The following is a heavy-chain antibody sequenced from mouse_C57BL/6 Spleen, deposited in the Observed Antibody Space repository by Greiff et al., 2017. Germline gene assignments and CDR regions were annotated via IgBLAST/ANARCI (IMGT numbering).Heavy chain of an antibody. D-gene: IGHD2-3*01. J-gene: IGHJ3*01. CDR1: GYAFTNYL. CDR2: INPGSGGT. Sequence: VQLQQSGAELVRPGTSVKVSCKASGYAFTNYLIEWVKQSPGQGLEWIGVINPGSGGTNYNEKFKGKATLTAYKSSSTAYMQLSSLTTEDSAVYFCARGPDGYYEAYWGQGTLVTVSA. V-gene: IGHV1-54*01. CDR3: ARGPDGYYEAY.